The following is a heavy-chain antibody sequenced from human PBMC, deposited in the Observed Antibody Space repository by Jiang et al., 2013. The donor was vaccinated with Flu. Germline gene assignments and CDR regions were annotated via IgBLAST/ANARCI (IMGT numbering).Heavy chain of an antibody. V-gene: IGHV4-59*01. CDR1: GGSITSYH. J-gene: IGHJ5*02. D-gene: IGHD2-15*01. CDR3: ARDASGGYNWFDP. Sequence: KPSETLSLTCSVSGGSITSYHWSWDAAVPREGTGVDWEYLLQWDYKLQPSLKSRVIISVDTSKNQFSLKVSSVTSADTAVYYCARDASGGYNWFDPWGQGTLVTVSS. CDR2: LLQWDY.